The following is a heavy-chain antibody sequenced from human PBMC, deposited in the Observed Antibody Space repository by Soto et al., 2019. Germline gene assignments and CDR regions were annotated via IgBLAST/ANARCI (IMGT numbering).Heavy chain of an antibody. V-gene: IGHV4-30-4*01. CDR1: GAPISSGDYF. CDR3: AREKGYISGPKNFDY. Sequence: PSETLSLTCTVSGAPISSGDYFWSWIRQSPGKGLEWIGYIYDSGSSYYNPSLKSRVTMSVDTSKNQFSLKLRSVTAADTAVYYCAREKGYISGPKNFDYWGQGTLVTVSS. CDR2: IYDSGSS. J-gene: IGHJ4*02. D-gene: IGHD5-12*01.